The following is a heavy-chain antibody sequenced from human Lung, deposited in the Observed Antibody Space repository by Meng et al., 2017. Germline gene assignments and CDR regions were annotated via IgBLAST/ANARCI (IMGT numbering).Heavy chain of an antibody. D-gene: IGHD4-11*01. CDR3: ARGPTTMAHDFDY. CDR2: INHSGST. J-gene: IGHJ4*02. V-gene: IGHV4-34*01. Sequence: QVQLQEWGAGLWKPSATLSLTCVVSGGSFSDYYWSWIRQPPGKGLEWIGEINHSGSTNYNPSLESRATISVDTSQNNLSLKLSSVTAADSAVYYCARGPTTMAHDFDYWGQGTLVTVSS. CDR1: GGSFSDYY.